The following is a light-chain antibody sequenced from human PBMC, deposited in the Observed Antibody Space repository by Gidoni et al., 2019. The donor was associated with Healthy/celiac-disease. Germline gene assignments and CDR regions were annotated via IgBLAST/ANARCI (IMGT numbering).Light chain of an antibody. CDR1: QGISNY. J-gene: IGKJ4*01. V-gene: IGKV1-27*01. CDR2: AAS. CDR3: QKYNSAPLT. Sequence: DMLMPQYPSSLSASVGDRVTITCRASQGISNYLAWYQQKPGKVPKLLIYAASTLQSGVPSRFSGSGSGTDFTLTISSLQPEDVATDYCQKYNSAPLTFGGGTKVEIK.